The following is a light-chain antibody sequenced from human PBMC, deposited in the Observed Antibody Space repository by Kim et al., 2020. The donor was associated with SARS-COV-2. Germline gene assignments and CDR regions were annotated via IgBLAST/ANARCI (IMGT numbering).Light chain of an antibody. J-gene: IGLJ3*02. CDR3: SSYTSSSAWG. Sequence: GHATTISATGSISDVGLYNYVPGYQQHPGKAPNLMIYDVSQRPSGISNRFSGSKSGNTASLTISGLQAENEADYYCSSYTSSSAWGFGGGTQLTVL. CDR2: DVS. CDR1: ISDVGLYNY. V-gene: IGLV2-14*04.